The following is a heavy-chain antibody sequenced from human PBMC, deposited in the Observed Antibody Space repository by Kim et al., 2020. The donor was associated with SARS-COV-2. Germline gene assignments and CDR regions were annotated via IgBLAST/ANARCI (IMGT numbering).Heavy chain of an antibody. CDR1: GYTFTSYD. J-gene: IGHJ4*02. CDR3: ARGINRRTMVRAGLYYFDY. Sequence: ASVKVSCKASGYTFTSYDINWVRQATGQGLEWMGWMNPNSGNTGYAQKFQGRVTMTRNTSISTAYMELSSLRSEDTAVYYCARGINRRTMVRAGLYYFDYWGQGTLVTVSS. V-gene: IGHV1-8*01. D-gene: IGHD3-10*01. CDR2: MNPNSGNT.